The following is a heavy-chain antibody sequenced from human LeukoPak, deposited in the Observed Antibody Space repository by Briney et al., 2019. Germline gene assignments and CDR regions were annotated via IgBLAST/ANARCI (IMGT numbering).Heavy chain of an antibody. Sequence: GGSLRLSCAASGFTFSRYSMNWVRQAPGKGLEWVSYITNSSSTIFYADSVKGRFTISRDNAKNSLYLQRSSLRAEDTAVYYCTTAKNDHWGQGTLVTVSS. CDR2: ITNSSSTI. V-gene: IGHV3-48*04. J-gene: IGHJ4*02. CDR1: GFTFSRYS. CDR3: TTAKNDH.